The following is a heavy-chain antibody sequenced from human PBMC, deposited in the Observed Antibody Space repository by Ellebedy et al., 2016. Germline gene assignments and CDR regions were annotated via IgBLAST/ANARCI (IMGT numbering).Heavy chain of an antibody. CDR2: ISGSGGST. Sequence: GGSLRLXXVASGFTFSSYVMSWVRQAPGKGLEWVSGISGSGGSTYYADSVKGRFTISRDNFKNTLYLQMNSLRAEDTAVYYCAKHGYSAYDLIDYWGQGTLVTVSS. D-gene: IGHD5-12*01. CDR1: GFTFSSYV. J-gene: IGHJ4*02. CDR3: AKHGYSAYDLIDY. V-gene: IGHV3-23*01.